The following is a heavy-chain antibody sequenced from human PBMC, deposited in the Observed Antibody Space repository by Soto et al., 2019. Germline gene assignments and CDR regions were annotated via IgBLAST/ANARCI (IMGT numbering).Heavy chain of an antibody. V-gene: IGHV3-23*01. CDR2: MGDSGAST. Sequence: EVLLLESGGGLVQPGGSLRLSCEASGFSFSSFAMNWVRQAPGKGLEWVSAMGDSGASTYYADSVKGRFTISRDNSRYTLYLQLNSQRADDTAVYYCVKRVELDVWGNWTTVTVSS. J-gene: IGHJ6*01. CDR1: GFSFSSFA. D-gene: IGHD1-26*01. CDR3: VKRVELDV.